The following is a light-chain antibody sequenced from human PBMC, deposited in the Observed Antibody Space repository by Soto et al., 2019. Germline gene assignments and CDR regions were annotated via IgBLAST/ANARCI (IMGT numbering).Light chain of an antibody. CDR3: QQYGRSPPT. V-gene: IGKV3-20*01. Sequence: ELVLTQSPGTLSLFPGEIDTLSCRARQSVSSCYVAWYQQKPGQTPRLLICAASIRAIVIPDRFSGSGSGKHFTLTISRLQPEDFAVYHCQQYGRSPPTFGKGTQVEIK. CDR1: QSVSSCY. J-gene: IGKJ1*01. CDR2: AAS.